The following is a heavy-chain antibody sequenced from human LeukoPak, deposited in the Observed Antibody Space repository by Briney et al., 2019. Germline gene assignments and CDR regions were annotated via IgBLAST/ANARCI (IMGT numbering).Heavy chain of an antibody. CDR2: IYYSGST. V-gene: IGHV4-59*01. J-gene: IGHJ4*02. D-gene: IGHD5-12*01. CDR1: GGSISSYY. Sequence: SETLSLTCTVSGGSISSYYWSWIRQPPGKGLEWIGYIYYSGSTNYNPSLKSRVTISVDMSKTQFSLKMSSVTAADTAMYYCARVSGYDWESFYDYWGQGSLVTVSS. CDR3: ARVSGYDWESFYDY.